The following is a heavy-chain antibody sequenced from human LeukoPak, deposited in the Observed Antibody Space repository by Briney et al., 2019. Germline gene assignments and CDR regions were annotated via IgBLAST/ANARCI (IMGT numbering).Heavy chain of an antibody. CDR2: IYTSGST. Sequence: SETLSLTCTVSGGSISSYYWSWIRQPAGKGLEWIGRIYTSGSTNYNPSLKSRVTMSVDTSKNQFSLKLSSVTAADTAVYYCARDNLRLLWFGELYWFDPWGQGTLVTVSS. J-gene: IGHJ5*02. V-gene: IGHV4-4*07. D-gene: IGHD3-10*01. CDR1: GGSISSYY. CDR3: ARDNLRLLWFGELYWFDP.